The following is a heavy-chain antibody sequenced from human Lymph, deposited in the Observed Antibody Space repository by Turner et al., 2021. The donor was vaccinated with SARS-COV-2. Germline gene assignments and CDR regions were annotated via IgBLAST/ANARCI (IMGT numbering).Heavy chain of an antibody. CDR3: ARDTGGQVDV. J-gene: IGHJ6*02. CDR2: ISYDGSNK. CDR1: GFTFSSYA. V-gene: IGHV3-30-3*01. D-gene: IGHD2-8*02. Sequence: QVQLVESGGGVVQPGRSLRLSCAPSGFTFSSYAMHWVRQAPGKGLEWVAVISYDGSNKYYADSVKGRFTISRDNSKNTLYLQMNSLRAEDTAVYYCARDTGGQVDVWGQGTTVTVSS.